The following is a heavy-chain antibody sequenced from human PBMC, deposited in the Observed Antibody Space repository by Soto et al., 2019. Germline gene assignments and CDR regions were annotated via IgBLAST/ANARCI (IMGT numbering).Heavy chain of an antibody. CDR3: VRLPYYYDSSGYYSYFQH. CDR1: GNRYTRYW. V-gene: IGHV5-51*01. J-gene: IGHJ1*01. Sequence: VEAEKISGKGSGNRYTRYWVAWVRKMPGKGLEWMGIIYPSDSDTRYSPSFQGQVTISADKYISTAYLQWSSLKASDTAMYYCVRLPYYYDSSGYYSYFQHWGQGTLVTVSS. CDR2: IYPSDSDT. D-gene: IGHD3-22*01.